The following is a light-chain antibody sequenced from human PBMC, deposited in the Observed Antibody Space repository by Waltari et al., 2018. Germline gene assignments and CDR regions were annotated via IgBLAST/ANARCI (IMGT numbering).Light chain of an antibody. CDR1: SGSLSTTSY. Sequence: HTVVTQEPSLSVAPGGTVTLPCALSSGSLSTTSYATWYQQTPGQAPRTLVYKANARSSGVPDRFSGSILGNTAALTITGAQADDESDYYCALYMGSGIWVFGGGTRLTVL. CDR3: ALYMGSGIWV. CDR2: KAN. J-gene: IGLJ3*02. V-gene: IGLV8-61*01.